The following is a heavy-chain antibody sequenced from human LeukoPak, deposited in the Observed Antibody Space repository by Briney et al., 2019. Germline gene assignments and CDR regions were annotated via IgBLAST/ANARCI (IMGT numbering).Heavy chain of an antibody. J-gene: IGHJ4*01. D-gene: IGHD3-10*01. V-gene: IGHV3-7*05. CDR3: ARDVSGVLDY. CDR2: IKRDGSDK. CDR1: GFTFSSYW. Sequence: GGSLRLSCAASGFTFSSYWMSRVRQAPGKGLEWVANIKRDGSDKNYVDSVKGRSTVSRDNAKNSLYLQMNSLRAEDTAVYYCARDVSGVLDYWGQGTLVTVSS.